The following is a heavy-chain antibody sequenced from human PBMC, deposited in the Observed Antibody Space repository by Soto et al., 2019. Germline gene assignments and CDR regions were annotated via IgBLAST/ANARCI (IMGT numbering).Heavy chain of an antibody. CDR1: GFTFSSYA. V-gene: IGHV3-23*01. J-gene: IGHJ5*02. D-gene: IGHD1-7*01. CDR3: AKVLLELRPSWFDP. CDR2: ISGSGGST. Sequence: EVQLLESGGGLVQPGGSLRLSCAASGFTFSSYAMSWVRQAPGKGLEWVSVISGSGGSTYYADSVKGRFNISRDNSKNTLYLQMNSVRDEHTAVYYCAKVLLELRPSWFDPWVQRTLVTVS.